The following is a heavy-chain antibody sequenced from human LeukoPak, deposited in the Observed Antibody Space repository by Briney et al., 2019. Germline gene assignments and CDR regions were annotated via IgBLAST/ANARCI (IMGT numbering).Heavy chain of an antibody. D-gene: IGHD2-15*01. J-gene: IGHJ5*02. V-gene: IGHV4-59*01. Sequence: SETLSLTCTVSGGTISSYYWSWIRQPPGKGLEWIGYIYYSGSTNYNPSLKSRVTISVDTSKNQFSLKLSSVTAADTAVYYCAREGGSSMSFRFDPWGQGTLVTVSS. CDR3: AREGGSSMSFRFDP. CDR2: IYYSGST. CDR1: GGTISSYY.